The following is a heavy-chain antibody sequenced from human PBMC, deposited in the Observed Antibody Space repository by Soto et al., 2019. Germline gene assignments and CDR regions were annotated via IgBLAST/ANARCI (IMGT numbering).Heavy chain of an antibody. J-gene: IGHJ4*02. CDR3: ARGLGHAVVPAALLFDY. D-gene: IGHD2-2*01. V-gene: IGHV4-31*03. CDR1: GGSISSGGYY. Sequence: QVQLQESGPGLVKPSQTLSLTCTVSGGSISSGGYYWSWIRQHPGKGLEWIGYIYYSGGTYYNPSLNSRVNISVDTSKNQFCLKLRSVTAADTVVYYCARGLGHAVVPAALLFDYWGQGTLVIVSS. CDR2: IYYSGGT.